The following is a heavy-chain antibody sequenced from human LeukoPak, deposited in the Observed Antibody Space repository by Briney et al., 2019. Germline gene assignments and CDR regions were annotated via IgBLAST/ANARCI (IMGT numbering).Heavy chain of an antibody. D-gene: IGHD5-12*01. J-gene: IGHJ4*02. V-gene: IGHV5-51*01. CDR1: GYSFTSYW. CDR3: ARLRAVATISSAYFDY. Sequence: GESLKISCKGSGYSFTSYWIGWVRQMPGKGLEWMGIIYPGDSDTRYSPSFQGQVTISADKSISTAYLQWSSLKASDTAMYYCARLRAVATISSAYFDYWGQGTLVTASS. CDR2: IYPGDSDT.